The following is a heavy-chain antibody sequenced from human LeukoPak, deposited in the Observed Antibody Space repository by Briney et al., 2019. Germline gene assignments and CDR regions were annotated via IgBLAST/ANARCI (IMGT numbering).Heavy chain of an antibody. J-gene: IGHJ5*02. CDR1: GFTFSSYW. D-gene: IGHD5-18*01. Sequence: PGGSLRLSCAASGFTFSSYWMSWVRQAPGKGLEWVANIRQDGSEKYYVDSVKGRFTISRDNAKNSLYLQMNSLRAEDTAVYYCARVVVQLWLLYNWFDPWGQGTLVTVSS. CDR2: IRQDGSEK. CDR3: ARVVVQLWLLYNWFDP. V-gene: IGHV3-7*01.